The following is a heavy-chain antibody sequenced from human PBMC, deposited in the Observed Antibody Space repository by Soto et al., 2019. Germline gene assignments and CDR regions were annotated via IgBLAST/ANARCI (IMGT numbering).Heavy chain of an antibody. J-gene: IGHJ4*02. CDR1: GFTFSSYA. CDR3: ARDPQYSSSPDFDY. CDR2: ISYDGSNK. V-gene: IGHV3-30-3*01. D-gene: IGHD6-6*01. Sequence: GGSLRLSCAASGFTFSSYAMHWVRQAPGKGLEWVAVISYDGSNKYYADSVKGRFTISRDNPKNTLYLQMNSLRAEDTAVYYCARDPQYSSSPDFDYWGQGTLVTVSS.